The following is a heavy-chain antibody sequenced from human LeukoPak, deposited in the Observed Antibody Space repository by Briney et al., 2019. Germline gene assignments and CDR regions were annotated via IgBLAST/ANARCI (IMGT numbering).Heavy chain of an antibody. Sequence: GGSLRLSCTASGFTFGYHAINSVRQAPGGGLEWVGLIRSQAYSGTTEYATSVKDRFTISRDDSKSIAYLQMNSLKTEDTAVYYCTRVIVSISQPYYCDCWGQGTLVSVSS. J-gene: IGHJ4*02. CDR2: IRSQAYSGTT. CDR1: GFTFGYHA. CDR3: TRVIVSISQPYYCDC. V-gene: IGHV3-49*04. D-gene: IGHD2-2*01.